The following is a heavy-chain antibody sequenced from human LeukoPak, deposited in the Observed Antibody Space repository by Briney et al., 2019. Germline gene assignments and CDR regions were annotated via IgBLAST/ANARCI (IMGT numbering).Heavy chain of an antibody. Sequence: ASVKVSCKASGYTFTGYYMHWVRQAPGQGLEWVGWINPNSGGTNYAQKFQGRVTMTRDTSISTAYMELSRLRSDDTAVYYCASYNLLAYCGGDCPGGFDYWGQGTLVTVSS. CDR2: INPNSGGT. V-gene: IGHV1-2*02. D-gene: IGHD2-21*02. CDR1: GYTFTGYY. J-gene: IGHJ4*02. CDR3: ASYNLLAYCGGDCPGGFDY.